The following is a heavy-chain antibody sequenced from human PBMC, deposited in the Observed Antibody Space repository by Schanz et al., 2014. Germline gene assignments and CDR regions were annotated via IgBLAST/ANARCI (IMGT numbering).Heavy chain of an antibody. CDR1: GYTFISYF. CDR3: ARAAYGGYTSTPLRY. D-gene: IGHD5-12*01. V-gene: IGHV1-46*01. Sequence: QVQLVQSGAEVKKPGASVKVSCKASGYTFISYFIHWVRQAPGQGLEWMGIINPTGGSTSYAQRFQGRVHVTRATSTSTVYMELSSLRSEDTAVYYCARAAYGGYTSTPLRYWGQGTLVTVSS. CDR2: INPTGGST. J-gene: IGHJ4*02.